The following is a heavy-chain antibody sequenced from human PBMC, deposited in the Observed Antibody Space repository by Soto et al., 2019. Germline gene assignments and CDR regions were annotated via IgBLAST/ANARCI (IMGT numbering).Heavy chain of an antibody. D-gene: IGHD5-12*01. CDR2: IIPMFGST. V-gene: IGHV1-69*01. CDR1: GGTFSSYG. J-gene: IGHJ6*02. CDR3: ARDLGYDYGVYYGVDV. Sequence: QVQLVQSGAEVKKPGSSVKVSCKASGGTFSSYGLSWVRQAPGQGLEWMGGIIPMFGSTNYAPKFQGRVTMTADGSTSTASMDLSSLRSEDTAVYYCARDLGYDYGVYYGVDVWGQGTTVTVSS.